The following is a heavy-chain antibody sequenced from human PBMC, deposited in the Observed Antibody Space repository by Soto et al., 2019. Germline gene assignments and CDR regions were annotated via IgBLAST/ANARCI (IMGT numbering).Heavy chain of an antibody. CDR2: ITGRGDST. CDR1: GFPFSDHA. D-gene: IGHD1-26*01. Sequence: GSLRLSCATSGFPFSDHAMHWVRQTPGKGLEWVSAITGRGDSTYYADSVKGRFTISRDNSKSTLYLQMMSLRAEDTAVYYCAKDLYVQPPSGWFDPWGQGTVVTVSS. J-gene: IGHJ5*02. CDR3: AKDLYVQPPSGWFDP. V-gene: IGHV3-23*01.